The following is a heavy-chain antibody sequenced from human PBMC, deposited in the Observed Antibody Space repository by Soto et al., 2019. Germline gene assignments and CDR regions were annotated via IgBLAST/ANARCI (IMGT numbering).Heavy chain of an antibody. V-gene: IGHV4-31*03. D-gene: IGHD5-12*01. CDR1: GGSISSGGYY. CDR3: ARDQKRWLQFDI. J-gene: IGHJ3*02. Sequence: PSETLSLTCTVSGGSISSGGYYWSWIRQHPGKGLEWIGYIYYSGSTYYNPSLKSRVTISVDTSKNQFSLKLSSVTAADTAVYYCARDQKRWLQFDIWGQGTMVTVSS. CDR2: IYYSGST.